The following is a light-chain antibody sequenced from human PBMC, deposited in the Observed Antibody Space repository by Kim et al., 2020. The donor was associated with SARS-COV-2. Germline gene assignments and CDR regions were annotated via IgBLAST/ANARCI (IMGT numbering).Light chain of an antibody. CDR1: QSVSSSY. CDR3: QQYGSSLFT. Sequence: SPGERATLSCRASQSVSSSYLAWYQQKPGQAPRLLIYGASSRATGIPDRFSGSGSGTDFTLNISRLEPEDFAVYYCQQYGSSLFTFGPGTKVDIK. V-gene: IGKV3-20*01. CDR2: GAS. J-gene: IGKJ3*01.